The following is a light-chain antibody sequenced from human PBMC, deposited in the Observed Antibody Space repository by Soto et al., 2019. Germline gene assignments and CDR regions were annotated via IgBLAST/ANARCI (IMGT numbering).Light chain of an antibody. CDR3: QVWDTRSEHYV. CDR2: DDS. CDR1: SIGSKS. V-gene: IGLV3-21*02. Sequence: SYELTQSPSVSVAPGQTVTITCGGSSIGSKSVHWYQQKPGQAPVLVVYDDSDRRSGIPGRFSGSNSGNTATLTITRVEAGDEADYHCQVWDTRSEHYVFGPGTKLTVL. J-gene: IGLJ1*01.